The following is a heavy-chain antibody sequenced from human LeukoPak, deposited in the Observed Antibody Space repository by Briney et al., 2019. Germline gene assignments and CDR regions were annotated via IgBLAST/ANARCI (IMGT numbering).Heavy chain of an antibody. Sequence: GGSLRLSCAASGFTFSSYWMNWARQAPGKGLEWGASINHNGNVNYYVDSGKGRFTISRDNAKNTLYLQVNNLRAEDTAVYYCARGPNSNWSGLDFWGQGTLLTVSS. CDR2: INHNGNVN. D-gene: IGHD6-6*01. CDR3: ARGPNSNWSGLDF. CDR1: GFTFSSYW. J-gene: IGHJ4*02. V-gene: IGHV3-7*01.